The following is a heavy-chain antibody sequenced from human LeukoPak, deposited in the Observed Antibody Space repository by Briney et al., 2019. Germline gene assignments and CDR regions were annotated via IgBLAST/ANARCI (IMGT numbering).Heavy chain of an antibody. CDR3: ARGADGVSSNSRGWFDP. J-gene: IGHJ5*02. Sequence: PGGSLRLSCAASGFTFNNYNMNWVRRAPGKGLEWVSSISTSSSYIYYADSVRGRFTISRDNAKNSLYLQMNSLRAEDTAVYSCARGADGVSSNSRGWFDPWGQGTLVTVSS. CDR1: GFTFNNYN. V-gene: IGHV3-21*01. CDR2: ISTSSSYI. D-gene: IGHD2-15*01.